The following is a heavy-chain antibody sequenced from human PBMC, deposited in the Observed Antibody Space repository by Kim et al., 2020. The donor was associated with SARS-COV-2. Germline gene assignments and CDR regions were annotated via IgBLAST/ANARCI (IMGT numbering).Heavy chain of an antibody. V-gene: IGHV4-34*01. D-gene: IGHD6-6*01. J-gene: IGHJ4*02. CDR3: ARGGRQLVPAAFDY. Sequence: NPCLKSRVTISVDTSKNQFSLKLSSVTAADTAVYYWARGGRQLVPAAFDYWGQGTLVTVSS.